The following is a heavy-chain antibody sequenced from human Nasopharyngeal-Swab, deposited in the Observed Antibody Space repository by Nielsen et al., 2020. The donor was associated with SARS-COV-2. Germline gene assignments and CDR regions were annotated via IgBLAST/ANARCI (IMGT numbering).Heavy chain of an antibody. J-gene: IGHJ3*02. D-gene: IGHD1-26*01. V-gene: IGHV3-30*18. CDR3: AKSYSGSYFSAFDI. CDR1: GFTFSGYA. CDR2: IPSDGSNK. Sequence: GGSLRLSCAASGFTFSGYAMHWVRQAAGKGLEWVAVIPSDGSNKYYADSVKGRFTISRDNSKNTLYLQMNSLRAEDTAVYYCAKSYSGSYFSAFDIWGQGTMVTVSS.